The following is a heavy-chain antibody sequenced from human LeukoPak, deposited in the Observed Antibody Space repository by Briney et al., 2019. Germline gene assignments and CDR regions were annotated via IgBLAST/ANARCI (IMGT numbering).Heavy chain of an antibody. V-gene: IGHV3-30*18. Sequence: GGTLTLSCAASGFTFTNYGMHWVRQAPGKGLESVALISYNGSNNFYADSVKGRFTISRDTSKNTLYLQMYTLRAEETAGYYCAKRDIGGWYGMDVWGQGTTVTVSS. CDR3: AKRDIGGWYGMDV. CDR1: GFTFTNYG. D-gene: IGHD2-15*01. CDR2: ISYNGSNN. J-gene: IGHJ6*02.